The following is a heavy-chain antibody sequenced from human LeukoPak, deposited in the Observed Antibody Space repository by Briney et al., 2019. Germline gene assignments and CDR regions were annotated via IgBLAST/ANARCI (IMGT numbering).Heavy chain of an antibody. CDR3: ARSGSTYYDYVWGSSTDAFDI. CDR2: ISSSSSYI. V-gene: IGHV3-21*01. CDR1: GFTFSSYA. Sequence: GGSLRLSCAASGFTFSSYAMSWVRQAPGKGLEWVSSISSSSSYIYYAHSVQGRFSISRDNAKNSLYLQMNSLRAEDTAVYYCARSGSTYYDYVWGSSTDAFDIWGQGTMVTVSS. D-gene: IGHD3-16*01. J-gene: IGHJ3*02.